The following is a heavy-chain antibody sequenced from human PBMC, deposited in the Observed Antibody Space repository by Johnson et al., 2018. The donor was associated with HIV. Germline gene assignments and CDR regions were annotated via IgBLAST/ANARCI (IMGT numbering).Heavy chain of an antibody. CDR2: INYNGGST. J-gene: IGHJ3*02. Sequence: VQLVESGGGVVQPGGSLRLSCAASGFNVDDDALSWVRQVPGKGLEWVSGINYNGGSTGYADSVRDRFSISRDNAKNSLYVQMNSLTTEDTAWYYCVRGWVGATLRAFDIWGQGTMVTVSS. D-gene: IGHD1-26*01. CDR3: VRGWVGATLRAFDI. CDR1: GFNVDDDA. V-gene: IGHV3-20*04.